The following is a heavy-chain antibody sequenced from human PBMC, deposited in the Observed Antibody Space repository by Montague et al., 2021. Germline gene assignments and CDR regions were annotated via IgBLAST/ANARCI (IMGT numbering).Heavy chain of an antibody. Sequence: ETLSLICAVYGGSFSGYYWSWIRQHPGKGLEWIGEINHSGSTNYNPPLKSRVTISVDTPKNQFSLKLSSVTAADTAVYYCARGRVAGSWKTDSYHYWGQGTLVTVSS. CDR1: GGSFSGYY. D-gene: IGHD6-13*01. CDR2: INHSGST. CDR3: ARGRVAGSWKTDSYHY. J-gene: IGHJ4*02. V-gene: IGHV4-34*01.